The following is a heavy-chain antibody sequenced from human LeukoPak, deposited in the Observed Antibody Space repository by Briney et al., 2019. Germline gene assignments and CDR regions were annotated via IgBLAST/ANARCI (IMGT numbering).Heavy chain of an antibody. J-gene: IGHJ6*04. Sequence: PGGSLRLSCAASGFTFSSYEMNWVRQAPGKGLEWVSYISSSGSTIYYADSVKGRFTISRDNAKNSLYVQMNSLRAEDTAVYYCAELGITMIGGVWGKGTTVTISS. D-gene: IGHD3-10*02. CDR3: AELGITMIGGV. V-gene: IGHV3-48*03. CDR2: ISSSGSTI. CDR1: GFTFSSYE.